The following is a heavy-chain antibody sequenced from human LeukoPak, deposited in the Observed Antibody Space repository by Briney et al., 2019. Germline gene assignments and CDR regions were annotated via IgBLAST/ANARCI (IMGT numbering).Heavy chain of an antibody. J-gene: IGHJ4*02. V-gene: IGHV1-69*05. CDR1: GGTFTNCA. D-gene: IGHD3-22*01. CDR3: ASQDASIYSESSTSPTYSD. CDR2: IIPIFDSA. Sequence: SVKVSCKASGGTFTNCAFNWVRQAPGQGLEWMGRIIPIFDSAHYAQRFQGRITITTDESSTTAYMTLSSLTSDDTAVYYCASQDASIYSESSTSPTYSDWGQGTLVTVSS.